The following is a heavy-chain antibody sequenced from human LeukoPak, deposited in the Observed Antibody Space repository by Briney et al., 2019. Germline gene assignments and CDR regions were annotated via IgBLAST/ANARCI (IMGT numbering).Heavy chain of an antibody. D-gene: IGHD2/OR15-2a*01. CDR1: GGSISSYY. Sequence: SETLSLTCTVSGGSISSYYWSWIRQPPGKGLEWIGYIYYSGSTNYNPSLKSRVTISVDTSKNQFSLKLSSVTAADTAVYYCAREPPNSYYFDYWGQGTLVTVSS. CDR2: IYYSGST. J-gene: IGHJ4*02. CDR3: AREPPNSYYFDY. V-gene: IGHV4-59*12.